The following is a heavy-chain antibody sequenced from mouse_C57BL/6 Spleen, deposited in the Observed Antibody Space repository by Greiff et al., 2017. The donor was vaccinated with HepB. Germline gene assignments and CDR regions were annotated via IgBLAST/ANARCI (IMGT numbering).Heavy chain of an antibody. J-gene: IGHJ2*01. CDR2: FHPNNDDT. CDR3: ARRNYSNDFDY. CDR1: GYTFTTYP. V-gene: IGHV1-47*01. D-gene: IGHD2-5*01. Sequence: VQLQQSGAELVQPGASVKLSCKASGYTFTTYPIEWVKQTHGKSLEWIGNFHPNNDDTKYNEKFKGKATLTVEKSSSTVYLELSRLTSDDSAVYYCARRNYSNDFDYWGQGTTLTVSS.